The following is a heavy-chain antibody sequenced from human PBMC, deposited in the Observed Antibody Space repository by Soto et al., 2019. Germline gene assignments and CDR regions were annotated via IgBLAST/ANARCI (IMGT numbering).Heavy chain of an antibody. CDR3: ASHSSLRGYCISTSCYGYYYGMDV. Sequence: EASVKVSCKASGGTFSSYAISWVRQAPGQGLEWMGGIIPIFGTADYAQKFQGRVTITADESTSTAYMELSSLRSEDTAVYYCASHSSLRGYCISTSCYGYYYGMDVWG. V-gene: IGHV1-69*13. J-gene: IGHJ6*02. D-gene: IGHD2-2*01. CDR1: GGTFSSYA. CDR2: IIPIFGTA.